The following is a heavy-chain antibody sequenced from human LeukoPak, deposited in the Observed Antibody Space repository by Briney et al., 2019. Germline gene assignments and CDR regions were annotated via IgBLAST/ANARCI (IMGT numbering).Heavy chain of an antibody. CDR1: GDSISSYY. CDR3: ARLTRLSTSPDRYYLDY. Sequence: SETLSLTCTVSGDSISSYYWSWIPQPPGKGLEWIGYIYTSGGTNYIPSLKGRVTISIDTSNNQFSLKLSSVTAADSAVYYCARLTRLSTSPDRYYLDYWGQGTLVTVSS. V-gene: IGHV4-4*09. CDR2: IYTSGGT. J-gene: IGHJ4*02. D-gene: IGHD6-6*01.